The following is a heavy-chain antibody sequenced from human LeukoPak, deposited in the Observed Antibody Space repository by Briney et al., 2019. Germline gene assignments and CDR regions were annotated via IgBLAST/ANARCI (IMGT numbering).Heavy chain of an antibody. CDR1: GGTFSSYA. V-gene: IGHV1-69*04. CDR2: IIPILGIA. D-gene: IGHD6-19*01. J-gene: IGHJ6*02. Sequence: ASVKVSCKASGGTFSSYAISWVRQAPGQGLEWMGRIIPILGIANYAQKFQGRVTITADKSTSTAYMELSSLRSEDTAVYYCARETSGWPQIYYYCGMDVWGQGTTVTVPS. CDR3: ARETSGWPQIYYYCGMDV.